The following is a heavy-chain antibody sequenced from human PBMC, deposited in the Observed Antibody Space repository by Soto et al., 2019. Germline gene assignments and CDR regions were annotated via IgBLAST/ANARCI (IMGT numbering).Heavy chain of an antibody. Sequence: GTLRLSCAASGFNVNSDYMNWVRQTPGKGLEWVASIYSGETTYYADSVRGRFTISSDKSKNTLYFQLSSLRIEDTAVYYCTRDGRGLGRLSLFEYWGQGVLVTVSS. CDR1: GFNVNSDY. V-gene: IGHV3-53*01. J-gene: IGHJ4*02. CDR3: TRDGRGLGRLSLFEY. D-gene: IGHD2-21*02. CDR2: IYSGETT.